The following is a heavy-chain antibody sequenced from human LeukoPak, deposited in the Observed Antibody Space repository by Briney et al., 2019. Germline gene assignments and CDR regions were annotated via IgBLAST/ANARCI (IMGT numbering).Heavy chain of an antibody. Sequence: GESLKISCKGSGYSFTSYWIGWVRQMPGKGLEWMGIIYPGDSDTRYSPSFQGQVTISADKSISTAYLQWSSLKASDTAMYYCARLTGLRDGYKYEWRYYYYMDVWGKGTTVTVSS. CDR2: IYPGDSDT. CDR1: GYSFTSYW. CDR3: ARLTGLRDGYKYEWRYYYYMDV. D-gene: IGHD5-24*01. J-gene: IGHJ6*03. V-gene: IGHV5-51*01.